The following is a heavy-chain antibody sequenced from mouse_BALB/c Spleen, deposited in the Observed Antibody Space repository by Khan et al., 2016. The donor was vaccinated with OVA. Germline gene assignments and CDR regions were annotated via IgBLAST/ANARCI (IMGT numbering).Heavy chain of an antibody. Sequence: VQLQESGPGLVAPSQSLSITCTVSGFSLTSYGVHWVRQPPGKGLEWLGVIWAGGSTNYNSALMSRLSISKDNSKSQVFSKMNRLQTDDTAMYYCAGLSYYGSSFYAMDYWGQGTSVTVSS. CDR3: AGLSYYGSSFYAMDY. D-gene: IGHD1-1*01. CDR2: IWAGGST. J-gene: IGHJ4*01. CDR1: GFSLTSYG. V-gene: IGHV2-9*02.